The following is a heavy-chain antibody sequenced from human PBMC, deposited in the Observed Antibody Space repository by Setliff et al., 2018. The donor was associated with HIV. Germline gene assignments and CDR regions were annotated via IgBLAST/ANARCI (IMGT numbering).Heavy chain of an antibody. CDR1: GYTFTSYG. V-gene: IGHV1-18*01. J-gene: IGHJ6*02. D-gene: IGHD3-22*01. CDR2: ISAYNGNT. Sequence: ASVKVSCKASGYTFTSYGISWVRQAPGQGLEWMGWISAYNGNTNYAQKLQGRVTMTTDTSTSTAYMELRSLRSDDTAVYYCARDYYDSSSGCYEYSYYGMDVWGQGTTVTVSS. CDR3: ARDYYDSSSGCYEYSYYGMDV.